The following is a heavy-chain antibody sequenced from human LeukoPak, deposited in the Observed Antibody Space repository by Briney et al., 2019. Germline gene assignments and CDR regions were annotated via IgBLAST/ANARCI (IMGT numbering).Heavy chain of an antibody. Sequence: GGPLRLSCAASGFTFSSYGMHWVRQAPGKGLEWVAVISYDGSNKYYADSVKGRFTISRDNSKNTLYLQMNSLRAEDTAVYYCASEYRINWSELQGSYYFDYWGQGTLVTVSS. D-gene: IGHD6-13*01. V-gene: IGHV3-30*03. CDR1: GFTFSSYG. J-gene: IGHJ4*02. CDR3: ASEYRINWSELQGSYYFDY. CDR2: ISYDGSNK.